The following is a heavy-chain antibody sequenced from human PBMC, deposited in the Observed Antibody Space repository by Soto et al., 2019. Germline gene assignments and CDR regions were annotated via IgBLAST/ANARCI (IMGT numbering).Heavy chain of an antibody. Sequence: ASVKVSCKASGGTFSSYAISWVRQAPGQGLEWMGRIIPIFGTANYAQKYQGRVTFSADESTSTAYMELSSLRSEDTAVYYFARSTTKKGYYYGMDVWGQGTTVTVSS. J-gene: IGHJ6*02. CDR2: IIPIFGTA. CDR1: GGTFSSYA. D-gene: IGHD4-17*01. CDR3: ARSTTKKGYYYGMDV. V-gene: IGHV1-69*13.